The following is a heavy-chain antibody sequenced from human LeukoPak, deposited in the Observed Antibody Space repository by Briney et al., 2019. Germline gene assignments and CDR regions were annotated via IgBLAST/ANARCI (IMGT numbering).Heavy chain of an antibody. Sequence: GGSLRLSCAVSRFAFSNYGMSWVRQAPGKGLVWVSRINTDGSITNYADSVKGRFSISRDNAKNTLYLQMSSLRAEDTAVYYCARDRGPRTGFMVREAYDYWGQGTLVTVSS. CDR3: ARDRGPRTGFMVREAYDY. CDR1: RFAFSNYG. J-gene: IGHJ4*02. D-gene: IGHD3-10*01. CDR2: INTDGSIT. V-gene: IGHV3-74*01.